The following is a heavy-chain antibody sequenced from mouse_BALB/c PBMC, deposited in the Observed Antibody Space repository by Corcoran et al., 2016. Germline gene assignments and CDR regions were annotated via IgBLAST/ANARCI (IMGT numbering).Heavy chain of an antibody. D-gene: IGHD1-1*01. V-gene: IGHV9-2-1*01. Sequence: QIQLVQSGPELKKPGETVKISCKASGYTFTDYSMHWVKQAPGKGLKWMGWINTETGEPTYADDFKGRFAFSLETSASTAYLQINNLKNEDTATYFCARGYYSSSYSYWGQGTLVTVSA. CDR3: ARGYYSSSYSY. CDR2: INTETGEP. CDR1: GYTFTDYS. J-gene: IGHJ3*01.